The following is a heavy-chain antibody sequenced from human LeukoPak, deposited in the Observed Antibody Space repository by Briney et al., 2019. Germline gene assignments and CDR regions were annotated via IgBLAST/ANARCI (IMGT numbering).Heavy chain of an antibody. J-gene: IGHJ4*02. CDR1: GFTFSRSG. V-gene: IGHV3-30*18. D-gene: IGHD6-19*01. CDR2: ISDDGRRK. Sequence: GGSLRLSCAASGFTFSRSGMHWVRQAPGKGLEWAAFISDDGRRKYYADSVKGRFTISRDDSKNTVYLQMNSLRPEDTAMYYCGKDLTGGWSLDYWGQGTLVTVSS. CDR3: GKDLTGGWSLDY.